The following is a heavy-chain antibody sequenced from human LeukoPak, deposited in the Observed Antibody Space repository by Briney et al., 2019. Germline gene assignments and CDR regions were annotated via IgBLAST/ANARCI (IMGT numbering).Heavy chain of an antibody. J-gene: IGHJ4*02. D-gene: IGHD4-17*01. V-gene: IGHV1-8*01. CDR1: DYTFTSYD. Sequence: ASVKVSCKASDYTFTSYDINWVRQATGQGLEWMGWMNPRSGNTGYAQNFQGRVTMTRNTSITTSYMELSSLKSEDTAVYYCARASRTYYGDYLYYIDSWGQGTQVTVSS. CDR3: ARASRTYYGDYLYYIDS. CDR2: MNPRSGNT.